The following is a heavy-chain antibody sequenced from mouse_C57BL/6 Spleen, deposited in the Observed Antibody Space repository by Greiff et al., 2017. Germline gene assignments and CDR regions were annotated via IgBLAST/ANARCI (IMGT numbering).Heavy chain of an antibody. Sequence: EVQGVESGGGLVQPGGSMKLSCVASGFTFSNYWMNWVRQSPGEGLEWVAQIRLKTDNYATNYAESVKGRFPISKDDSKSSVYLQINHSRAEDAGIYYCTEGFRFAYWGQGTLVTVSA. J-gene: IGHJ3*01. V-gene: IGHV6-3*01. CDR2: IRLKTDNYAT. CDR3: TEGFRFAY. CDR1: GFTFSNYW.